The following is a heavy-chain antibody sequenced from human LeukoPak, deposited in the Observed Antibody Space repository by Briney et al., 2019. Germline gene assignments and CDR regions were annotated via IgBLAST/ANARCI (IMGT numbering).Heavy chain of an antibody. CDR3: ARGRTGYHLLPTKKDYSYYYVDV. V-gene: IGHV4-34*01. CDR1: GGSFSGHY. CDR2: INHSGST. D-gene: IGHD2-2*01. J-gene: IGHJ6*03. Sequence: SETLSLTCAVYGGSFSGHYWSWIRQPPGKGLEWIGEINHSGSTNYNPSLKSRVTISVDTSKNQFSLKLSSVTAADTAVYYCARGRTGYHLLPTKKDYSYYYVDVWDKGTTVTVSS.